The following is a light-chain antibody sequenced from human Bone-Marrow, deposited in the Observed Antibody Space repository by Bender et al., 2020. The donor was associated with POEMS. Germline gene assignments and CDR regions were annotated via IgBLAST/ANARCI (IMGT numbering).Light chain of an antibody. J-gene: IGLJ1*01. CDR2: DGT. CDR3: SSDTTSNSFV. V-gene: IGLV2-14*03. Sequence: QSALTQPASVSGSPGQSITISCAGINNDNGGYNYVSWYQQHPDKAPELLIYDGTNRPSGVSHRFSSSKSGNTASLTISGLQAEDEGEYYCSSDTTSNSFVFGTGTKVTVL. CDR1: NNDNGGYNY.